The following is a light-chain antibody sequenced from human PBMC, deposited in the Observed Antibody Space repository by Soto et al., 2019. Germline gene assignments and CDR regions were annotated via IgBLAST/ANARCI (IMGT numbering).Light chain of an antibody. CDR1: QDITSW. CDR3: QQANSFPWT. CDR2: AAS. Sequence: DIQMTQSPSSVSASVGDRVTITCRASQDITSWLTWYQQKPGKAPKLLIYAASRWHSGVPSRFSGSGSGTDFTLTISSLQPEDFATYYCQQANSFPWTFGQGTKLDIK. V-gene: IGKV1-12*01. J-gene: IGKJ2*02.